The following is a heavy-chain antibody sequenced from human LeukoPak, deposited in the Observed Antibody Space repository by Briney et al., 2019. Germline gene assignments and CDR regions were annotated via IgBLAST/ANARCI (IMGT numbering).Heavy chain of an antibody. V-gene: IGHV3-23*01. Sequence: GGSLRLSCAASGFTFRNYAMSWVRQAPGKGLEWVSGISGSGRSTYYGDSVKGRFTISRDSSKNTLYLQMNSLRVDDTAVYYCAKDQRWGELRHFDHWGQGTLVTVSS. J-gene: IGHJ4*02. CDR3: AKDQRWGELRHFDH. CDR2: ISGSGRST. CDR1: GFTFRNYA. D-gene: IGHD3-16*01.